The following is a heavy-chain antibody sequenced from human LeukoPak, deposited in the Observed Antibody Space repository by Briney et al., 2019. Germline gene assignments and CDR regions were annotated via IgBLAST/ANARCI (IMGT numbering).Heavy chain of an antibody. J-gene: IGHJ3*02. CDR2: IYYRGCT. D-gene: IGHD1-26*01. CDR3: ARDSGSYYAYVFDI. V-gene: IGHV4-59*01. CDR1: GGSLGRYH. Sequence: WGTLSLTFTVSGGSLGRYHWTVIRQPPGKGLEWIGYIYYRGCTNYNPSLKSRVTISVDTSKNQFSLKLSSVSPADTAVYYCARDSGSYYAYVFDIWGQGTMVTVSS.